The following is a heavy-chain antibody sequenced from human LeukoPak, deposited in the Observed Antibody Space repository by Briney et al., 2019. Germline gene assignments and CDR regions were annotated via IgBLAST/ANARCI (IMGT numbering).Heavy chain of an antibody. CDR2: IYSDGST. CDR1: GFTVISNY. CDR3: ASDWYGVGGVPDY. V-gene: IGHV3-66*01. D-gene: IGHD3-16*01. J-gene: IGHJ4*02. Sequence: GSLRLSCSASGFTVISNYMSWVRQAPGKGLEWVSLIYSDGSTYYADSVKGRFTISRDNSKNTVYLQMNSLRAEDTAVYYCASDWYGVGGVPDYWGQGTLVTVSS.